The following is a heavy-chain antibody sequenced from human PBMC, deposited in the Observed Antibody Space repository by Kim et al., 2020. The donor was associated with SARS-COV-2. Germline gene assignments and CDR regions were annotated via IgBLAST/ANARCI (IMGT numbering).Heavy chain of an antibody. Sequence: SETLSLTCTVSGGSISGYSWSWIRQSPGMGLDWIAYLYSNGNTNYNPSLKSRVTISLDTSNNQFSLNLRSVTAADTAVYYCARALGSSWTYYYFDLWGRGTLVTVSS. V-gene: IGHV4-59*13. CDR2: LYSNGNT. D-gene: IGHD6-13*01. J-gene: IGHJ2*01. CDR3: ARALGSSWTYYYFDL. CDR1: GGSISGYS.